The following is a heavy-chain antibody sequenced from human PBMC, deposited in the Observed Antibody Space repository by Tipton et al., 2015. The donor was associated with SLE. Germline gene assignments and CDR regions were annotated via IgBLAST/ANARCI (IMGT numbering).Heavy chain of an antibody. CDR2: IYYSGST. CDR1: GGSISSYY. V-gene: IGHV4-59*01. D-gene: IGHD1-26*01. Sequence: LRLSCTVSGGSISSYYWSWIRQPPGKGLEWIGYIYYSGSTNYNPSLKSRVTISVDTSKNQFSLKLSSVTAADTAVYYCARVGATGCFDLWGRGPLVTVSS. CDR3: ARVGATGCFDL. J-gene: IGHJ2*01.